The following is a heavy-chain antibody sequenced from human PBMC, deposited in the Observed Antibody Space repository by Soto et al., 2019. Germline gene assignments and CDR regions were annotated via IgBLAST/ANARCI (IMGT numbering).Heavy chain of an antibody. Sequence: GGSVKVSCKASGYTFTSYDINWVRQATGQGLEWMGWMNPNSGNTGYAQKFQGRVTMTRNTSISTAYMELSSLRSEDTAVYYCARGFRVGSYGDYRRDAFDIWGQGTMVTVSS. CDR1: GYTFTSYD. J-gene: IGHJ3*02. D-gene: IGHD4-17*01. CDR2: MNPNSGNT. CDR3: ARGFRVGSYGDYRRDAFDI. V-gene: IGHV1-8*01.